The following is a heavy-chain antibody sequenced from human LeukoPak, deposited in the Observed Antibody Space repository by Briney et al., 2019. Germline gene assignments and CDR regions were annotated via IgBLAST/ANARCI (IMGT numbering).Heavy chain of an antibody. J-gene: IGHJ4*02. V-gene: IGHV1-18*01. Sequence: ASVKVSCKASGGTFSSYAISWVRQAPGQGLEWMGWISAYNGNTNYAQKLQGRVTMTTDTSTSTAYMELRSLRSDDTAVYYCARGYSSSWSSTYYFDYWGQGTLVTVSS. CDR2: ISAYNGNT. CDR3: ARGYSSSWSSTYYFDY. D-gene: IGHD6-13*01. CDR1: GGTFSSYA.